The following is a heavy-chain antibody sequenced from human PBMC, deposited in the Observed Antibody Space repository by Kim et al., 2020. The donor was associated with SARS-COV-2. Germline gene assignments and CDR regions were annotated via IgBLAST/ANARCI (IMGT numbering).Heavy chain of an antibody. J-gene: IGHJ5*02. V-gene: IGHV4-34*01. Sequence: KSRVTISVDTSKNQFSLKLSSVTAADTAVYYCARGYPIVYSSSWSDRFDPWGQGTLVTVSS. D-gene: IGHD6-13*01. CDR3: ARGYPIVYSSSWSDRFDP.